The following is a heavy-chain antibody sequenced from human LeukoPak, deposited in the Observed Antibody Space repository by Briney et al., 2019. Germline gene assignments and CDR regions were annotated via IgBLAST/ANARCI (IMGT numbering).Heavy chain of an antibody. V-gene: IGHV3-15*01. Sequence: KSGGSLRLSCAASGFTFSNAWMSWVRQAPGKGLEWVGRIKSKTDGGTTDYAAPVKGRFTIPRDDSKNTLYLQMNSLKTEDTAVYYCTTDWPGDGMDVWGQGTTVTVSS. CDR3: TTDWPGDGMDV. CDR2: IKSKTDGGTT. J-gene: IGHJ6*02. D-gene: IGHD7-27*01. CDR1: GFTFSNAW.